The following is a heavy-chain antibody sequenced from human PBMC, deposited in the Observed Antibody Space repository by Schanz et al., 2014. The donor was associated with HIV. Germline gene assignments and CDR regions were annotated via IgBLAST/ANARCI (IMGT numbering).Heavy chain of an antibody. CDR2: ISKSGHEA. Sequence: VQLVASGGGVVQPGRSLRLSCAASGFTFNSFNMHWVRQSPAKGLEWLTVISKSGHEAHYADSVRGRFTTSRDNSKNTLYLQMNSLRAEDTAVYYCARAPSDFWMAYFDYWGQGTLVTVSS. CDR1: GFTFNSFN. CDR3: ARAPSDFWMAYFDY. J-gene: IGHJ4*02. V-gene: IGHV3-30-3*01. D-gene: IGHD3-3*01.